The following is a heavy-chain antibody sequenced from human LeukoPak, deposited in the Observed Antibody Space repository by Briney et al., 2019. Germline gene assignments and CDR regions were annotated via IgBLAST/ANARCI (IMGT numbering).Heavy chain of an antibody. V-gene: IGHV4-59*01. CDR2: IYSSGST. D-gene: IGHD5-18*01. J-gene: IGHJ5*02. Sequence: SETLSLTCAVSGGSISSYYWSWIRQPPGKGLEWIGFIYSSGSTNYNPSLKSRVTVSVDTSKNQFSLKLSSVTAADTAVYYCARDARGHSYGSGWFDPWGQGTLVTVSS. CDR3: ARDARGHSYGSGWFDP. CDR1: GGSISSYY.